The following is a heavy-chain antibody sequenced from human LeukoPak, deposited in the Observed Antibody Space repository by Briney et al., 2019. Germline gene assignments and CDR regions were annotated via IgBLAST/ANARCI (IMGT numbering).Heavy chain of an antibody. Sequence: ASVKVSCKASGYNFTGYYMHWVRQAPGQGLEWMGWINPNSGGTNYAQKFQGRVTMTRDTSISTAYMELSRPRSDDTAVYYCATAGPRYSYFYYFDYWGQGTLVTVSS. V-gene: IGHV1-2*02. D-gene: IGHD5-18*01. CDR2: INPNSGGT. CDR3: ATAGPRYSYFYYFDY. J-gene: IGHJ4*02. CDR1: GYNFTGYY.